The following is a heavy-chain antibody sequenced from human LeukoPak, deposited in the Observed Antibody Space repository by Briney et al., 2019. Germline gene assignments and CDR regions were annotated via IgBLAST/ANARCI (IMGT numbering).Heavy chain of an antibody. CDR1: GFSFRSYS. V-gene: IGHV3-21*01. Sequence: PGGSLRLSCAASGFSFRSYSMDWVRQAPGKGLEWVSSITGSSSYISYADSVKGRFTISRDNSKNSLYLQMDSLRTEDTALYYCAKDSLESSGYPNWGQGTLVTVSS. J-gene: IGHJ4*02. CDR2: ITGSSSYI. CDR3: AKDSLESSGYPN. D-gene: IGHD3-22*01.